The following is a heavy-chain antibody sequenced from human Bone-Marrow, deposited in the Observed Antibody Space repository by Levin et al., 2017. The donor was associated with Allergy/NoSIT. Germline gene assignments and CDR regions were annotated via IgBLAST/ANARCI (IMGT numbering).Heavy chain of an antibody. Sequence: VASVKVSCKPSGYSFTSYNVYWVRQAPGQGLEWMGYINPNSGNTGYAQKFQGRVIMTRNSSITTAYMELSGLRFEDTAIYYCARGDCYSGSCYGPDWFDPWGQGTQVTVSS. CDR2: INPNSGNT. CDR3: ARGDCYSGSCYGPDWFDP. V-gene: IGHV1-8*01. D-gene: IGHD2-15*01. J-gene: IGHJ5*02. CDR1: GYSFTSYN.